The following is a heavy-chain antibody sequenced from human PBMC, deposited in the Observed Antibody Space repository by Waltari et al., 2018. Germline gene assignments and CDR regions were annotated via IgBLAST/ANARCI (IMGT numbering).Heavy chain of an antibody. Sequence: QVQLVQSGAEVKKPGSSVKVSCKASGGTFSSYAISWVRQAPGQGLEWMGGIIPILGIANYAQKFQGRVTITADKSTSTAYMELSSLRSEDTAVYYCTRDHRVGDYALDYWGQGTLVTVSS. J-gene: IGHJ4*02. CDR2: IIPILGIA. CDR1: GGTFSSYA. V-gene: IGHV1-69*10. D-gene: IGHD4-17*01. CDR3: TRDHRVGDYALDY.